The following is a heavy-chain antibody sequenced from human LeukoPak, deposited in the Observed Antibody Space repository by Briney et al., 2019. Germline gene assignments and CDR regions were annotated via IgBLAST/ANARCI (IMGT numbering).Heavy chain of an antibody. D-gene: IGHD1-26*01. Sequence: SETLSLTCAVYGGSFSGYYWSWIRQPPGKGLEWIGEINRSGSTNYNPSLKSRVTISVDTSKNQFSLKLSSVTAADTAVYYCVSGSYSVAFDIWGQGTMVTVSS. CDR1: GGSFSGYY. V-gene: IGHV4-34*01. J-gene: IGHJ3*02. CDR2: INRSGST. CDR3: VSGSYSVAFDI.